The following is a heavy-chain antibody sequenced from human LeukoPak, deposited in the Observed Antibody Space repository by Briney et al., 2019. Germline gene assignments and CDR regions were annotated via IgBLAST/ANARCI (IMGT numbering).Heavy chain of an antibody. D-gene: IGHD6-13*01. J-gene: IGHJ6*03. V-gene: IGHV1-2*02. Sequence: GASVKVSCKASGGTFSSYAISWVRQAPGQGLEWMGWINPNSGGTNYAQKFQGRVTMTRDTSISTAYMELSRLRSDDTAVYYCARAGVRMAAGTPYYYYYYMDVWGKGTTVTVSS. CDR2: INPNSGGT. CDR1: GGTFSSYA. CDR3: ARAGVRMAAGTPYYYYYYMDV.